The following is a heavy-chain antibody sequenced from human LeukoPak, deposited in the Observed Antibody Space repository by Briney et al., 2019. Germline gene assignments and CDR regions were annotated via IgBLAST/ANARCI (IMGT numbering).Heavy chain of an antibody. CDR2: IRISSSYI. D-gene: IGHD3-10*01. J-gene: IGHJ6*02. CDR3: ARELELLWFGEFTYGMDV. CDR1: GFTFSSYS. Sequence: GGSLRLSCAASGFTFSSYSMNWVRQVPGKGLEWVSSIRISSSYIYYADSVKGRFTISRDNAKNSLYPQMNSLRAEDTAVYYCARELELLWFGEFTYGMDVWGQGTTVTVSS. V-gene: IGHV3-21*01.